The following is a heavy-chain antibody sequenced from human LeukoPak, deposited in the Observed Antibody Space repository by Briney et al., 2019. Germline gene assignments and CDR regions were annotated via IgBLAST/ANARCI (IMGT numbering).Heavy chain of an antibody. V-gene: IGHV1-24*01. D-gene: IGHD3-3*01. Sequence: ASVKVSCKVSGYTLTELSMHWVRQAPGKGLVWMGAFDPEDGETIYAQKFQGRVTMTEDTSTDTAYMELSSLRSEDTAVYYCATFQSGYSSYWFDPWGQGTLVTVSS. CDR1: GYTLTELS. CDR3: ATFQSGYSSYWFDP. J-gene: IGHJ5*02. CDR2: FDPEDGET.